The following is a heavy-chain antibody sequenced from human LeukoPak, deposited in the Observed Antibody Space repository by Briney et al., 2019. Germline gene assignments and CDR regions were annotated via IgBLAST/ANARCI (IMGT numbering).Heavy chain of an antibody. CDR2: ISSSGSTI. D-gene: IGHD3-22*01. Sequence: GGSLRLSCAASGFTFSSYWMSWVRQAPGKGLEWVSYISSSGSTIYYADSVKGRFTISRDNAKNSLYLQMNSLRAEDTAVYYCARDGTRDSSGYYYGLYWGQGTLVTVSS. CDR3: ARDGTRDSSGYYYGLY. CDR1: GFTFSSYW. J-gene: IGHJ4*02. V-gene: IGHV3-48*04.